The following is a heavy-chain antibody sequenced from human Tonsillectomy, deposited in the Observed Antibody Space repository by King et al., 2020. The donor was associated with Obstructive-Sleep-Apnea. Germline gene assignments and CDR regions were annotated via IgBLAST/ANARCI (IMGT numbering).Heavy chain of an antibody. D-gene: IGHD3-3*01. V-gene: IGHV3-23*04. CDR1: GFTFSSYA. J-gene: IGHJ4*02. Sequence: VQLVESGGGLLQPGGSLRLSFAASGFTFSSYAISWVRQAPGKGLEWVSAISGSGDSTHYSYSVKGGLTISRSNSKNTLYLQLNSLRAEDTALYYCAKDLDFWRGYYTGILDYWGQGTLVTVSS. CDR3: AKDLDFWRGYYTGILDY. CDR2: ISGSGDST.